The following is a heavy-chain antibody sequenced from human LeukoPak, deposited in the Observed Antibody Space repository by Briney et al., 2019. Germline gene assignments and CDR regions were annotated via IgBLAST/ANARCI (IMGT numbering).Heavy chain of an antibody. CDR2: ISGSGGST. D-gene: IGHD5-18*01. CDR3: AKKPGVYSYGSGGLVDY. CDR1: GFTFSSYA. Sequence: GGSLRLSCAASGFTFSSYAMSWVRQAPGKGLEWVSAISGSGGSTYYADSVKGRFTISRDNSKNTLYLQMNSLRAEDTAVYYCAKKPGVYSYGSGGLVDYWGQGTLVTVSS. J-gene: IGHJ4*02. V-gene: IGHV3-23*01.